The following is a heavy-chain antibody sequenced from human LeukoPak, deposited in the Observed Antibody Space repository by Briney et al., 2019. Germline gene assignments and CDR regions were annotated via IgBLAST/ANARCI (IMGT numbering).Heavy chain of an antibody. CDR2: IYHSGST. V-gene: IGHV4-38-2*02. CDR1: GYSISSGYY. D-gene: IGHD3-10*01. J-gene: IGHJ4*02. CDR3: ARWYYGSGNWLPGDDY. Sequence: SETLSLTCTVSGYSISSGYYWGWIRQPPGKGLEWIGSIYHSGSTYYNPSLKSRVTISVDTSKNQFSLKLSSVTAADTAVYYCARWYYGSGNWLPGDDYWGQGTLVTVSS.